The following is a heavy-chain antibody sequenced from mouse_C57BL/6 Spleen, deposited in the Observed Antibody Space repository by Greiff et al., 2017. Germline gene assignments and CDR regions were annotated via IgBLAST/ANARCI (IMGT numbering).Heavy chain of an antibody. D-gene: IGHD1-1*01. CDR2: ISSGGSYT. J-gene: IGHJ2*01. CDR3: ARHVTTVVDYFDY. Sequence: DVMLVESGGDLVKPGGSLKLSCAASGFTFSSYGMSWVRQTPDKRLEWVATISSGGSYTYYPDSVKGRFTISRDNAKNTLYLQMSSLKSEDTAMYYCARHVTTVVDYFDYWGQGTTLTVSS. CDR1: GFTFSSYG. V-gene: IGHV5-6*02.